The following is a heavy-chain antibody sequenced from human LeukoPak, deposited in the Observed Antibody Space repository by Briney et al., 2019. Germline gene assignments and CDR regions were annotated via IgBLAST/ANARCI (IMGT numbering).Heavy chain of an antibody. D-gene: IGHD6-13*01. V-gene: IGHV4-38-2*02. CDR2: IYHSGST. J-gene: IGHJ4*02. Sequence: SETLSLTCTVSGYSISSGYYWGWSRQPPGKGLEWIGSIYHSGSTYYNPSLKSRVTISVDTSKNQFSLKLRSVTAADTAVYYCARGSAGTGSWGQGTLVTVSP. CDR1: GYSISSGYY. CDR3: ARGSAGTGS.